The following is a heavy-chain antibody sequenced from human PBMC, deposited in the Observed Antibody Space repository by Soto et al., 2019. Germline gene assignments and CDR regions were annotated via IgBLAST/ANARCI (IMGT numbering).Heavy chain of an antibody. V-gene: IGHV3-21*01. CDR1: GSPFSTYG. CDR2: ISNGGNYI. Sequence: EVQVVESGGGLVKPGGSLRLSCTASGSPFSTYGMNWVRQAPGKGLEWVSSISNGGNYIYYADSVQGRFTISRDNAKNSLYLQMNSLRAEDTAVYFRARDESAGSSIRYWGQGTLVTVSS. D-gene: IGHD3-3*02. J-gene: IGHJ4*02. CDR3: ARDESAGSSIRY.